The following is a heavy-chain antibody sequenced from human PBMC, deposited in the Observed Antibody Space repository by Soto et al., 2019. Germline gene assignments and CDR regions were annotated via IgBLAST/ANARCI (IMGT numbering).Heavy chain of an antibody. CDR3: AADRMVRGFMVPYYYYGMDV. D-gene: IGHD3-10*01. V-gene: IGHV1-58*01. J-gene: IGHJ6*02. CDR1: GFTFSNSA. CDR2: IVVGSGDT. Sequence: SVKVSCEASGFTFSNSALQWLRQARGQRPEWMGWIVVGSGDTNYAQKFQEKVTITRDMSTSTAYMELSSLRSEDTAVYYCAADRMVRGFMVPYYYYGMDVWG.